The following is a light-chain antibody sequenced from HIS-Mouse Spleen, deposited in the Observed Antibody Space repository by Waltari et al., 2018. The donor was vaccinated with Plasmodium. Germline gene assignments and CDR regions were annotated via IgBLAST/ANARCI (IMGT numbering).Light chain of an antibody. Sequence: SYELTQPPSVSVSPGQTASLTCPGDTLGDKYACWYQQTPGQSPVLVIYQDSKRPSGIPERFSGSNSGNTATLTISGTQAMDEADYYCQAWDSSTVVFGGGTKLTVL. V-gene: IGLV3-1*01. J-gene: IGLJ2*01. CDR3: QAWDSSTVV. CDR1: TLGDKY. CDR2: QDS.